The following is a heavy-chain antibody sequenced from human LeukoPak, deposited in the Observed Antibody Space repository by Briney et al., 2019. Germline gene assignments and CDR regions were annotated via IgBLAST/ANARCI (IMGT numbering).Heavy chain of an antibody. V-gene: IGHV1-2*02. J-gene: IGHJ4*02. D-gene: IGHD2-15*01. CDR2: INPNSGGT. CDR3: AGAGFLGPYYFDY. CDR1: GYTFTGYY. Sequence: ASVKVSCKASGYTFTGYYMHWVRQAPGQGLEWMGWINPNSGGTNYAQKFQGRVTMTRDTSISTAYMELSRLRSDDTAVYYCAGAGFLGPYYFDYWGQGTLVTVSS.